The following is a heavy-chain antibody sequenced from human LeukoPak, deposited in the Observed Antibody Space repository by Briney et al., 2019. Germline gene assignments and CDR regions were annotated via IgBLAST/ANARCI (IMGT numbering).Heavy chain of an antibody. Sequence: GGSLRLSCAASGFAVGSQRLTWVRQAPGKGLEWVSSISSSSSYIYYADSVKGRFTISRDNAKNSLYLQMNNLRAEDTAVYYCARDSAAASGWFDPWGQGTLVTVSS. D-gene: IGHD6-13*01. V-gene: IGHV3-21*01. CDR3: ARDSAAASGWFDP. CDR2: ISSSSSYI. CDR1: GFAVGSQR. J-gene: IGHJ5*02.